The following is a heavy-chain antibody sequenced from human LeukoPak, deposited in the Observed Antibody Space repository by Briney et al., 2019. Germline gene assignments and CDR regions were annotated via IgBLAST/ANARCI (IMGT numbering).Heavy chain of an antibody. D-gene: IGHD6-13*01. V-gene: IGHV4-59*01. CDR1: GGSISSNY. Sequence: SETLSLTCTVSGGSISSNYRTWIRQPPAKSLEWIGYIHYSGSTNHNPSLKSRVTISIDTSKNQFSLKLSSVTAADTAVYYCARVSRSSWSFDFWGQGTLVTVSS. CDR3: ARVSRSSWSFDF. J-gene: IGHJ4*02. CDR2: IHYSGST.